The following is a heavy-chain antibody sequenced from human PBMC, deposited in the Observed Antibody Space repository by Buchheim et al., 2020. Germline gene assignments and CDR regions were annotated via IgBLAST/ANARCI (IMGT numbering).Heavy chain of an antibody. J-gene: IGHJ6*02. D-gene: IGHD6-6*01. CDR3: ARYPVEGQLQYYYYGMDV. CDR2: IDPSDSYT. CDR1: GYSFTSYW. Sequence: EVQLVQSGAEVKKPGESLRISCKGSGYSFTSYWISWVRQMPGKGLEWMGRIDPSDSYTNYSPSFQGHVTISADKSIRPAYLQSSSLKASDTAMYYCARYPVEGQLQYYYYGMDVWGQGTT. V-gene: IGHV5-10-1*03.